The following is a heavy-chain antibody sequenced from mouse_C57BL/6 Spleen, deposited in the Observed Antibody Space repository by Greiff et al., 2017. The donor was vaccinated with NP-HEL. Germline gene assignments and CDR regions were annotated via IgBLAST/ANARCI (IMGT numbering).Heavy chain of an antibody. CDR3: ARSRTRDYAMDY. CDR1: GYTFTSYW. V-gene: IGHV1-64*01. CDR2: IHPTSGST. J-gene: IGHJ4*01. D-gene: IGHD2-13*01. Sequence: QVQLQQPGAELVKPGASVKLSCKASGYTFTSYWMHWVKPRPGQGLEWIGMIHPTSGSTNYNEKFKSKATLTVDKSSSTAYMQLSSLTSEDSAVYYCARSRTRDYAMDYWGQGTSVTVSS.